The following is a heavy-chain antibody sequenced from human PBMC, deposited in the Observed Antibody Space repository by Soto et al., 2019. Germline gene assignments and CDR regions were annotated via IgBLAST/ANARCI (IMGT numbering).Heavy chain of an antibody. CDR2: IYYSGST. D-gene: IGHD3-10*01. CDR3: ARGDPLLWFGEKVYYGMDV. V-gene: IGHV4-59*01. CDR1: GGSISSYY. J-gene: IGHJ6*02. Sequence: QVQLQESGPGLVKPSETLSLTCTVSGGSISSYYWSWIRQPPGKGLEWIGYIYYSGSTNYNPSLKGRVSLTEDPSKNQFALKLSSVTAADTAVYYCARGDPLLWFGEKVYYGMDVWGQGTTVTVSS.